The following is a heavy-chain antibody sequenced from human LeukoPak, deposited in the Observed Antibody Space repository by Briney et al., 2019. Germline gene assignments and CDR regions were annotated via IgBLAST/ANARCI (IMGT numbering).Heavy chain of an antibody. V-gene: IGHV3-21*01. Sequence: GGALRLSCAASGFTFSSYSMKWVRQAPGKGLGWVSSISSSSSYIYYADSVKGRFTISRDNAKNSLYLQMNSLRAEDTAVYYCASLIVVVPAAKDYWGQGTLVTVSS. CDR1: GFTFSSYS. CDR3: ASLIVVVPAAKDY. D-gene: IGHD2-2*01. J-gene: IGHJ4*02. CDR2: ISSSSSYI.